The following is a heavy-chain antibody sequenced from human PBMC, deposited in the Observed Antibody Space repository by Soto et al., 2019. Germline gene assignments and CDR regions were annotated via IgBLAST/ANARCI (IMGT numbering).Heavy chain of an antibody. CDR2: ISHDGGVK. CDR3: AKDLYGAGWYNYFDP. D-gene: IGHD6-19*01. V-gene: IGHV3-30*18. CDR1: GFTFSTTG. J-gene: IGHJ5*02. Sequence: QVHLVESGGGVVQPGRSLRLSCAASGFTFSTTGMHWVRQAPGKGLEWVAMISHDGGVKHYTDPVKGRFTISRDTSNNTVYLQMNSLRPEDTAMYHCAKDLYGAGWYNYFDPWGQGTLVTVSS.